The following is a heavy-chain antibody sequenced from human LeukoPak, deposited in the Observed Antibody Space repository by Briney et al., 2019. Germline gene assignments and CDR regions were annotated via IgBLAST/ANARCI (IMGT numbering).Heavy chain of an antibody. CDR1: GFSFSSYA. CDR3: ARGGREGFDY. Sequence: GGSLRLSCAASGFSFSSYAMSWVRQAPGKGLEWVSVIYSRGGTYHADSVKGRFTMSRDNSKNTLYLQMNSLRAEDTAVYYCARGGREGFDYWGQGTLVTVTS. CDR2: IYSRGGT. D-gene: IGHD3-16*01. V-gene: IGHV3-66*01. J-gene: IGHJ4*02.